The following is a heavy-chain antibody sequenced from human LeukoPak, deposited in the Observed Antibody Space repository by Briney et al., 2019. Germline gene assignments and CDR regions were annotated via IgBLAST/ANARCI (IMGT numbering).Heavy chain of an antibody. V-gene: IGHV1-2*02. CDR1: GYTFTGYY. CDR2: INPNSGGT. J-gene: IGHJ4*02. CDR3: ARQAGSGSYGYFDY. D-gene: IGHD1-26*01. Sequence: ASVKDSCKASGYTFTGYYMHWVRQAPGQGLEWMGWINPNSGGTNYAQKFQGRVTMTSDTSISTAYMELSRLRSDDTAVYYCARQAGSGSYGYFDYWGQGTLVTVSS.